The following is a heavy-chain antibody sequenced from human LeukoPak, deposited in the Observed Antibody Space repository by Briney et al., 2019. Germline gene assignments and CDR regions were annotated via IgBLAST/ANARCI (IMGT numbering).Heavy chain of an antibody. CDR3: AKTSLYYYDSSGYVDY. Sequence: GGSLRLSCAASGFTFSSYAMSWVRQAPGKGLEWVSAISGSGGRTYYADSVKGRFTISRDNSKNTLYLQMNSLRAEDTAVYYCAKTSLYYYDSSGYVDYWGQGTLVTVSS. CDR1: GFTFSSYA. V-gene: IGHV3-23*01. CDR2: ISGSGGRT. D-gene: IGHD3-22*01. J-gene: IGHJ4*02.